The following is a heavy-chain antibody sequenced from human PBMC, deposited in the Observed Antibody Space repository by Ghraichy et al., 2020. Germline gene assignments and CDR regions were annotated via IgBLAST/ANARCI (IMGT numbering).Heavy chain of an antibody. V-gene: IGHV4-34*01. CDR2: INHSGST. CDR1: GGSFSGYY. CDR3: ALAQGSSGWANY. D-gene: IGHD6-19*01. J-gene: IGHJ4*02. Sequence: ETLSLTCAVYGGSFSGYYWSWIRQPPGKGLEWIGEINHSGSTNYNPSLKSRVTISVDTSKNQFSLKLSSVTAADTAVYYCALAQGSSGWANYWGQGTLVTVSS.